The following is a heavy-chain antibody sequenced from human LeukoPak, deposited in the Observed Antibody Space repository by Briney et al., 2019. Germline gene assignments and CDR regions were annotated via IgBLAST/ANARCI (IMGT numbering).Heavy chain of an antibody. CDR1: GFTFGDYA. V-gene: IGHV3-23*01. Sequence: GGSLRLSCTASGFTFGDYAMSWVRQAPGKGLEWVSAISGSGGSTYYADSVKGRFTISRDNSKNTLYLQMNSLRAEDTAVYYCAKESDFWSGYQDYWGQGTLVTVSS. D-gene: IGHD3-3*01. CDR2: ISGSGGST. J-gene: IGHJ4*02. CDR3: AKESDFWSGYQDY.